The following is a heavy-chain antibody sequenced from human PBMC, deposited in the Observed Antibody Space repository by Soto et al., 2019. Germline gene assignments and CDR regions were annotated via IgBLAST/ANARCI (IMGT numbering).Heavy chain of an antibody. Sequence: ASVKVSCKASGYTFTSYYMHWVRQAPGQGLEWMGILNPSGGSTSYAQKFQGRVTMTRDTSTSTVYMELSSLRSEDTAVYYCPRDPGGSYSFDYWGQGTLVTVSS. CDR3: PRDPGGSYSFDY. CDR2: LNPSGGST. J-gene: IGHJ4*02. V-gene: IGHV1-46*01. D-gene: IGHD1-26*01. CDR1: GYTFTSYY.